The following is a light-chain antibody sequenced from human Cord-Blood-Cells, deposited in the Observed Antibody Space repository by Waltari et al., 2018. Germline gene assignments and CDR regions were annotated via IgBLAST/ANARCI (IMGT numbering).Light chain of an antibody. V-gene: IGKV4-1*01. J-gene: IGKJ4*01. CDR3: QQYYSTPLT. CDR1: QSVLYSSNNKNY. CDR2: WAS. Sequence: DIVMTQSPYSLAVSLGERATINCKSSQSVLYSSNNKNYLAWYQQKPGQPPKLLIYWASTRESGVPDRLSGSGSGTDFTLTISSLKAEDVAVYYCQQYYSTPLTFGGGTKVEIK.